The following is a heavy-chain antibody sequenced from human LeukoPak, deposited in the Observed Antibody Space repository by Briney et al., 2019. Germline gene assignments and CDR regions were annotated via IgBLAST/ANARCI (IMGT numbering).Heavy chain of an antibody. J-gene: IGHJ4*02. D-gene: IGHD2-2*01. CDR3: ARIRGYCSSTSCSEFDY. Sequence: ASVKVSCKASGGTFSSYAISWVRQAPGQGLEWMGWISAYNGNTNYAQKLQGRVTMTTDTSTSTAYMELRSLSSDDTAVYYCARIRGYCSSTSCSEFDYWGQGTLVTVSS. CDR1: GGTFSSYA. CDR2: ISAYNGNT. V-gene: IGHV1-18*01.